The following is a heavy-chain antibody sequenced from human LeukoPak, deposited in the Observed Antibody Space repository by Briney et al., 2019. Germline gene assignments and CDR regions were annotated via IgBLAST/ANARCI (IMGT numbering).Heavy chain of an antibody. J-gene: IGHJ4*02. CDR3: ARDGRREYYFDY. V-gene: IGHV1-2*02. CDR1: GYTFTSYG. CDR2: INPNSGGT. Sequence: ASVKVSCKASGYTFTSYGISWVRQAPGQGLEWMGWINPNSGGTNYAQKFQGRVTMTRDTSISTAYMELSRLRSDDTAVYYCARDGRREYYFDYWGQGTLVTVSS. D-gene: IGHD2-15*01.